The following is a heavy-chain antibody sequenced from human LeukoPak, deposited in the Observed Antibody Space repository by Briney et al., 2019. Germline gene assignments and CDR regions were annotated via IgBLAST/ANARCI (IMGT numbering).Heavy chain of an antibody. CDR1: GGSISSYY. CDR3: ARHVPYSSSYYGMDV. Sequence: SETLSLTCTVSGGSISSYYWSWIRQPPGKGLEWIGYIYYSGSTNYNPSLKSRVTISVDTSKNQFSLKLSSVTAADTGVYYCARHVPYSSSYYGMDVWGQGTTVTVSS. D-gene: IGHD6-6*01. V-gene: IGHV4-59*08. CDR2: IYYSGST. J-gene: IGHJ6*02.